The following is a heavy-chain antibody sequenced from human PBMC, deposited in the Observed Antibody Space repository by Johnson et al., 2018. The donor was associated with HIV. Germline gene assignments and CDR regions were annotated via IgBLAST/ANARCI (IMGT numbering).Heavy chain of an antibody. Sequence: QVQLVESGGGVVQPGRSLRLSCAASGFTFTSFGMHWVRQAPGKGLAWVACISHDGTNKYYADSVKGRFTVSRENSKNTLYLQMTSLRAEDTAVYHCAKDLEESEIEEWTSDYYDFGIDYPGQDPRGLFGSFDIWGHGTMVTVSS. V-gene: IGHV3-30*18. CDR1: GFTFTSFG. CDR3: AKDLEESEIEEWTSDYYDFGIDYPGQDPRGLFGSFDI. D-gene: IGHD3-3*01. J-gene: IGHJ3*02. CDR2: ISHDGTNK.